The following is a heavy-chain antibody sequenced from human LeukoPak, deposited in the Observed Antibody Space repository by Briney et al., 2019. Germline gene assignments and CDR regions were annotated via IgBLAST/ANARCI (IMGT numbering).Heavy chain of an antibody. Sequence: GASVKVSCKVSGYTFTEFSTHWVRQAPGKGLEWMGGFDPEDGETIFAQKFQGRVTMTDDTSTDTAYMELSSLRSEDTAVYYCATARNYDYIWGNYRSFDYWGQGTLVTVSS. CDR1: GYTFTEFS. CDR3: ATARNYDYIWGNYRSFDY. J-gene: IGHJ4*02. V-gene: IGHV1-24*01. D-gene: IGHD3-16*02. CDR2: FDPEDGET.